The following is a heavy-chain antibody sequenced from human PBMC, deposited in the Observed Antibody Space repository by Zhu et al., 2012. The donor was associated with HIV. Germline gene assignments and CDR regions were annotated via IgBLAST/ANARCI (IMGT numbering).Heavy chain of an antibody. J-gene: IGHJ6*02. D-gene: IGHD3-10*01. Sequence: QVQLQESGSGLVKPSQTLSLTCTVSGASINTSDYSWSWVRQPPGKGLEWIGYIYHSGSTFYNPSLKSRVTLSVDRSKNQFSLNLSSVTAADTAVYYCARXSSGSGVDDGMDVWGQGATVIVS. CDR1: GASINTSDYS. V-gene: IGHV4-30-2*01. CDR2: IYHSGST. CDR3: ARXSSGSGVDDGMDV.